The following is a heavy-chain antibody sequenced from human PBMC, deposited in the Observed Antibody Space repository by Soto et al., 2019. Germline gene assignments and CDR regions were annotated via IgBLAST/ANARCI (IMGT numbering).Heavy chain of an antibody. D-gene: IGHD1-1*01. CDR1: GYTFTSYG. V-gene: IGHV1-18*01. Sequence: QVHLVQSGAEVKKPGASVKVSCKGSGYTFTSYGITWVRQAPGQGLEWMGWISAHNGNTDYVQKLQGIVTVTRDTSTSTAYMELRSLRSADTAVYYCARGRYGDYWGQGALVTVSS. CDR3: ARGRYGDY. J-gene: IGHJ4*02. CDR2: ISAHNGNT.